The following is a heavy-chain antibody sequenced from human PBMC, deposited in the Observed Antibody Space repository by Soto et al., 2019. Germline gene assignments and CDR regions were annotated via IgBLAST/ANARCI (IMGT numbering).Heavy chain of an antibody. CDR1: GYTFTSYG. CDR2: ISAYNGNT. J-gene: IGHJ5*01. Sequence: QVQLVQSGAEVKKPGASVKVSCKASGYTFTSYGISWVRQAPGQGLEWMGWISAYNGNTNYAQKLQGRVTMTTDTTTSTAYTALMGLRGLGSAVYSGSRYAREYTNCGCCYFGFDPWGQGTMVTVSS. V-gene: IGHV1-18*01. D-gene: IGHD2-2*01. CDR3: SRYAREYTNCGCCYFGFDP.